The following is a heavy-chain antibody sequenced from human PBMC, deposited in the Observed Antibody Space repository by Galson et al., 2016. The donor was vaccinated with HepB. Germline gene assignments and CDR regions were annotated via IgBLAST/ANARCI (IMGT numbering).Heavy chain of an antibody. J-gene: IGHJ4*02. Sequence: SETLSLTCAVRGGSFNFYSWTWIRQPPGKGLEWIGDITHNGRTNYSPALESRVNISVDKSNNPFSLDLSSVTAADTALYFCARGVLTGYYNIQRAPYFDFWGQGALVTVSS. CDR1: GGSFNFYS. D-gene: IGHD3-9*01. V-gene: IGHV4-34*01. CDR2: ITHNGRT. CDR3: ARGVLTGYYNIQRAPYFDF.